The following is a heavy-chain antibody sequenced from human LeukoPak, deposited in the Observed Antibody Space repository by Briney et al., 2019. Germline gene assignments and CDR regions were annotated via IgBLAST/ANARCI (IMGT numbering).Heavy chain of an antibody. CDR3: ARDRGGAQAWVALDP. Sequence: PGGSLRLSCAASGFTVSNDYMAWVRQAPGRGLEWVSLIYGDGTTFYTDSVKGRFTISRDNFKNTLYLQMSSLRPEDTALYYCARDRGGAQAWVALDPWGQGTLVTVSS. V-gene: IGHV3-66*02. CDR1: GFTVSNDY. D-gene: IGHD3-10*01. J-gene: IGHJ5*02. CDR2: IYGDGTT.